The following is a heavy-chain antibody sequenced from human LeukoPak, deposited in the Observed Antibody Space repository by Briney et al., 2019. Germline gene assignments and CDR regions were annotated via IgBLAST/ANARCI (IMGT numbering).Heavy chain of an antibody. CDR3: AKRVWFGESKYYFDY. Sequence: GGSLRLSCAASGFTFSSYAMSWVRQAPGKGLEWVTAISGSGGSTYCADSVKGRFTISRDNSKNTLYLQMNSLRAEDTAVYYCAKRVWFGESKYYFDYWGQGTLVTVSS. D-gene: IGHD3-10*01. J-gene: IGHJ4*02. CDR2: ISGSGGST. CDR1: GFTFSSYA. V-gene: IGHV3-23*01.